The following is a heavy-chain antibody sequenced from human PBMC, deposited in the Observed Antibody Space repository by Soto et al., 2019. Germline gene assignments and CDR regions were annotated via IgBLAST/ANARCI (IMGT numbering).Heavy chain of an antibody. V-gene: IGHV3-23*01. D-gene: IGHD1-26*01. CDR3: AKRRGAGGNFDY. J-gene: IGHJ4*02. CDR1: GFTFSSYA. Sequence: DVQLLESGGGLVQPEGSLRLSCAASGFTFSSYAMGWVRQGPGQGLEWVAVVSIGGSTHYADSVRGRFTVSRDNSKNTLSLQRNSLAAEDTAVDFCAKRRGAGGNFDYWGQGALVTVSS. CDR2: VSIGGST.